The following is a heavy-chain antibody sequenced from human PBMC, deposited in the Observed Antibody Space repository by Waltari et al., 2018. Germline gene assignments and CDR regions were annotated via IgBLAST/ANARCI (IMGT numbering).Heavy chain of an antibody. V-gene: IGHV4-34*01. Sequence: QVQLQPWGAGLLKPSETLSLTCAVYGGSFSGYYWSWIRQPPGKGLEWIGEINHSGSTNYNPSLKSRVTISVDTSKNQFSLKLSSVTAADTAVYYCARHVVGATTAFDIWGQGTMVTVSS. J-gene: IGHJ3*02. D-gene: IGHD1-26*01. CDR3: ARHVVGATTAFDI. CDR2: INHSGST. CDR1: GGSFSGYY.